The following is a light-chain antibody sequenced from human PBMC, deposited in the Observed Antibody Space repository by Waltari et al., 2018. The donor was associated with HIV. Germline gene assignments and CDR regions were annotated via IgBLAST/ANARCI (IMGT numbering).Light chain of an antibody. CDR3: QQFGSSLLS. J-gene: IGKJ4*01. CDR2: GAS. CDR1: QTVDSSH. V-gene: IGKV3-20*01. Sequence: EIVLTQSPGPLSLSLGERATLHCRTSQTVDSSHLAWYQQKRDQPPRLLMYGASTRDTGVPDRFSGSGSGTNFTLTINTLEPEDFAVYYCQQFGSSLLSFGGGTKVEIK.